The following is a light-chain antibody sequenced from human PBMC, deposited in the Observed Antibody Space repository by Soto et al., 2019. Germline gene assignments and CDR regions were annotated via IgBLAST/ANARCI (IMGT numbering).Light chain of an antibody. V-gene: IGKV3-15*01. CDR1: QSVSSN. CDR2: GAS. J-gene: IGKJ4*01. Sequence: MVLTQSPATLSLCPGETATVSCRASQSVSSNLAWYQQKPGQAPSLLIYGASTRATGTPARFSGSGSGTEFTLTISSLQSEDFAVYYCQQYIRWPLTFGGGTKVDIK. CDR3: QQYIRWPLT.